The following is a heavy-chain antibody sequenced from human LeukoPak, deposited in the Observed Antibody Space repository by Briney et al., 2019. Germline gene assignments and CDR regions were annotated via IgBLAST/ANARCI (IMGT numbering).Heavy chain of an antibody. J-gene: IGHJ4*02. D-gene: IGHD4-11*01. CDR1: GGSITSGTYY. CDR2: MYYSGSP. V-gene: IGHV4-39*01. CDR3: VRSTTVTTWFDY. Sequence: SETLSLTCTVSGGSITSGTYYWGWIRQPPGKGLEWIGNMYYSGSPYHNPSLKSRVTISVDTSKNQFSLKLNSVTASDTAVDYCVRSTTVTTWFDYWGQGTLVTVSS.